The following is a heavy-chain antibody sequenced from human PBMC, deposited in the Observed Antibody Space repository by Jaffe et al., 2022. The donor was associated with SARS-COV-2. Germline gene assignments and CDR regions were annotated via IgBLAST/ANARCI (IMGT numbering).Heavy chain of an antibody. V-gene: IGHV3-7*01. CDR2: IKEDGSEK. Sequence: EVQLVESGGGLVQPGGSLRLSCAASGFTFNTYWMSWVRQAPGKGLEWVANIKEDGSEKYYVDSVKGRFTISRDNAKNSLNLQLNSLRAEDTAVYYCARDSGDCNGCAFDYWGQGTLVTVSS. D-gene: IGHD2-21*02. J-gene: IGHJ4*02. CDR3: ARDSGDCNGCAFDY. CDR1: GFTFNTYW.